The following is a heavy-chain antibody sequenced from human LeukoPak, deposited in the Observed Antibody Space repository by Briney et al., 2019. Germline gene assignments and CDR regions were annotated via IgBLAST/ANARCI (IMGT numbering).Heavy chain of an antibody. Sequence: HPGGSLRLSCTASGCTFSGYAMHWVRQAPGKGLEWVAIISYDGSNKYYADSVKGRFTISRDNSKNTMYLQMNSLRAEDTAVYYCARDRYYYDSSGYWGREEDYYYYGMDVWGQGTTVTVSS. CDR2: ISYDGSNK. V-gene: IGHV3-30-3*01. J-gene: IGHJ6*02. CDR1: GCTFSGYA. D-gene: IGHD3-22*01. CDR3: ARDRYYYDSSGYWGREEDYYYYGMDV.